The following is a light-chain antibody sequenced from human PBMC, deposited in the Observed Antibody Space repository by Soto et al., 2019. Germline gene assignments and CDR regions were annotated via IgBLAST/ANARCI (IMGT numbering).Light chain of an antibody. Sequence: QSALTQPPSASGSPGQSVTISCTGTSSDVGGYNYVSWYQQHPGKAPKLIIYEVNKRPSGVPDRFSGSKSGNTASLTVSGLHAEDEADYYCSSYAGNNNLVVFGGGTKLTVL. CDR3: SSYAGNNNLVV. CDR1: SSDVGGYNY. V-gene: IGLV2-8*01. J-gene: IGLJ2*01. CDR2: EVN.